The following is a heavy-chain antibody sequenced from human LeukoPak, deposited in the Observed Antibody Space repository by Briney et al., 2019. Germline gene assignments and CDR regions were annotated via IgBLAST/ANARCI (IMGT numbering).Heavy chain of an antibody. V-gene: IGHV3-53*05. CDR3: ARGLHIVVVTAPGDY. CDR1: GFTVSSNY. Sequence: PGGSLRLSCAASGFTVSSNYMSWVRQAPGKGLEWVSVIYSGGSTYYADSVKGRFTISRDNSKNTLYLQMNSLRAEDTAVYYCARGLHIVVVTAPGDYWGQGTLVTVSS. J-gene: IGHJ4*02. CDR2: IYSGGST. D-gene: IGHD2-21*02.